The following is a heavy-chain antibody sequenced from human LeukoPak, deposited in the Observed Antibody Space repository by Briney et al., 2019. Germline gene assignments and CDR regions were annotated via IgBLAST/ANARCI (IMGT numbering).Heavy chain of an antibody. V-gene: IGHV3-7*01. D-gene: IGHD2-21*02. CDR3: ARDFGRCGADCHSDY. CDR1: GFTFSSYW. Sequence: PGGSLRLSCAASGFTFSSYWMSWVRQAPGKGLEWVANIKEDGSDKYYVDSVKGRFTVSRDNTKYSLYLQMNNLRAEDTAVYYCARDFGRCGADCHSDYWGQGTPVTVSP. CDR2: IKEDGSDK. J-gene: IGHJ4*02.